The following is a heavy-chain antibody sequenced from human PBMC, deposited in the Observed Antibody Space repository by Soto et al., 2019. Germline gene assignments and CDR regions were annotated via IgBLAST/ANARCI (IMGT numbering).Heavy chain of an antibody. CDR1: GYSFTSYW. V-gene: IGHV5-51*01. D-gene: IGHD6-19*01. J-gene: IGHJ4*02. CDR3: ASEFDARSSGWLNFAY. CDR2: IYPGDSDT. Sequence: GESLKISCKGSGYSFTSYWIGWVRQMPGKGLEWMGIIYPGDSDTRYSPSFQGQVTISADKSISTAYLQWSSLKASDTAMYYCASEFDARSSGWLNFAYWGQGSLVTGSS.